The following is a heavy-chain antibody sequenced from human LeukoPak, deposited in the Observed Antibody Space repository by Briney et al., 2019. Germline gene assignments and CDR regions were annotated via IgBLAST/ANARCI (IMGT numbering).Heavy chain of an antibody. D-gene: IGHD6-6*01. V-gene: IGHV4-39*01. CDR3: ARVGIAAPLGCIDY. CDR1: GGSISSSSYY. Sequence: SETLSLTCTVSGGSISSSSYYWGWIRQPPGKGLEWIVSIYYSGSTYYNPSLKSRVTISVDTSKNQFSLKLSSVTAADTAVYYCARVGIAAPLGCIDYWGQGTLVTVSS. J-gene: IGHJ4*02. CDR2: IYYSGST.